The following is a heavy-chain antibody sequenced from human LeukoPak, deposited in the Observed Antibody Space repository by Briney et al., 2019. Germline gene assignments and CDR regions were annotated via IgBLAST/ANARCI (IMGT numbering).Heavy chain of an antibody. V-gene: IGHV3-23*01. D-gene: IGHD2-15*01. Sequence: QPGGSLRLSCAASGFTVSSNYMSWVRQAPGKGLEWVSAISGSDGGTYYADSVKGRFTISRDNSNNTLYLQMNSLRAEDTAVYYCAKDRIELSYWGQGTLVTVSS. CDR3: AKDRIELSY. CDR2: ISGSDGGT. J-gene: IGHJ4*02. CDR1: GFTVSSNY.